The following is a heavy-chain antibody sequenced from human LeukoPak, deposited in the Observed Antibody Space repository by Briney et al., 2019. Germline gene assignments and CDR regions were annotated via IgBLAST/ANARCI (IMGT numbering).Heavy chain of an antibody. CDR3: ARDRYRYCSSTSDAFDI. CDR1: GYTFTVYY. D-gene: IGHD2-2*01. J-gene: IGHJ3*02. CDR2: INPNSGGT. Sequence: GASVKVSCKSSGYTFTVYYMHRVRQAPGQGLEWMGWINPNSGGTNYAQKFQGRVTMTRDTSISTAYMELSRLRSDDTAVYYCARDRYRYCSSTSDAFDIWGQGTMVTVS. V-gene: IGHV1-2*02.